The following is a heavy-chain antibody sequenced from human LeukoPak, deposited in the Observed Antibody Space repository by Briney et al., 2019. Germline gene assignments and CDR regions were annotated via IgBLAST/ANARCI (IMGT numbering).Heavy chain of an antibody. J-gene: IGHJ4*02. Sequence: GGSLRLSCAASGFTFSSYAMHWVRQAPGKGLEWVAVISYDGSSKYYADSVKGRFTISRDNSKNTLYLQMNSLRAEDTAVYYCARDPAARIQLWPSYFDYWGQGTLVTVSS. D-gene: IGHD5-18*01. V-gene: IGHV3-30-3*01. CDR3: ARDPAARIQLWPSYFDY. CDR1: GFTFSSYA. CDR2: ISYDGSSK.